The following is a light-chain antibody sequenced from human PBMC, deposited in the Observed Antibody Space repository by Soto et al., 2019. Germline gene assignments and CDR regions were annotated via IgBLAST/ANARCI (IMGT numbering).Light chain of an antibody. CDR2: EGI. V-gene: IGLV2-23*01. CDR1: RSTVGGFNV. CDR3: CSYVGATTYV. J-gene: IGLJ1*01. Sequence: QSALTQPASVSGSPGQSITISCTGTRSTVGGFNVVSWYQQHPGKAPKVIIYEGIKRPSGVSNRFSGSNSGSTASLTISGLQAEDEADYYCCSYVGATTYVFGTGTKVTVL.